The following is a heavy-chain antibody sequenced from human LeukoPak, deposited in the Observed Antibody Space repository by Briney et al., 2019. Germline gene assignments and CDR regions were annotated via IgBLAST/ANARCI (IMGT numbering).Heavy chain of an antibody. CDR2: INPNSGGT. CDR3: ARAGTWISSYYYYGMDV. CDR1: GYTFTGYY. V-gene: IGHV1-2*02. Sequence: GASVKVSCKASGYTFTGYYMHWVRQAPGQGLEWMGWINPNSGGTNYAQKFQGRVTMTRDTSNSTAYMELSRLRSDDTAVYYCARAGTWISSYYYYGMDVWGQGTTVTVSS. D-gene: IGHD5-12*01. J-gene: IGHJ6*02.